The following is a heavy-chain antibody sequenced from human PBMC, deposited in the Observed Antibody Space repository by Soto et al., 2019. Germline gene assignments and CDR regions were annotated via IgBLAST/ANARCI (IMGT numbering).Heavy chain of an antibody. D-gene: IGHD1-1*01. J-gene: IGHJ4*02. CDR2: INRSGGST. CDR3: AKDPPQTGTTFDY. V-gene: IGHV3-23*01. Sequence: EVQLLESGGGLVQPGGSLRLSCAASGFTFSSYAMSWVRQAPEKGLEWVSTINRSGGSTYYADSVKGRFTISRDNSKNTLYLQMNSLTVEETAVYYCAKDPPQTGTTFDYWGQGTLVTVSS. CDR1: GFTFSSYA.